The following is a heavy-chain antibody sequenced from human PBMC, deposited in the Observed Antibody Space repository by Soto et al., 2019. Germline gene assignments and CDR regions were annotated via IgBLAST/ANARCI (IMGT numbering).Heavy chain of an antibody. Sequence: EVQLVESGGGLVQPGGSLRLSCAASGFTFSSYWMSWVRQAPGKGLEWVANIKEDGSDMYYVDSVKGRFTISRDNAKNSLYLQMNSLRAEDTAVYYCATEFWVYYDFWSGYSDDWGQGTLVTVSS. D-gene: IGHD3-3*01. J-gene: IGHJ4*02. CDR2: IKEDGSDM. V-gene: IGHV3-7*01. CDR1: GFTFSSYW. CDR3: ATEFWVYYDFWSGYSDD.